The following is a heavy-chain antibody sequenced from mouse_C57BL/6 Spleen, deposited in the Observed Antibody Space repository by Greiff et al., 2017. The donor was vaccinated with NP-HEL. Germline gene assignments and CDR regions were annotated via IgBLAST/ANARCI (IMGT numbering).Heavy chain of an antibody. Sequence: QVQLQQPGAELVKPGASVKLSCKASGYTFTSYWMHWVKQRPGRGLEWIGSIAPNSGGTKYNEKFKSKATLTVDKPSSTAYMQLSSLTSEDTAVYYCAREEGSSYWYLDVWGTGTTVTVSS. CDR2: IAPNSGGT. D-gene: IGHD6-1*01. CDR3: AREEGSSYWYLDV. J-gene: IGHJ1*03. V-gene: IGHV1-72*01. CDR1: GYTFTSYW.